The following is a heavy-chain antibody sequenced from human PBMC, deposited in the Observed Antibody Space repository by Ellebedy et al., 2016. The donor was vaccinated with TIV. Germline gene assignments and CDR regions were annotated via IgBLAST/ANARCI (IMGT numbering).Heavy chain of an antibody. D-gene: IGHD3-16*02. CDR2: IYTDDTT. V-gene: IGHV3-66*01. J-gene: IGHJ2*01. Sequence: GGSLRLSCAASEFTVSYNYMNWVRQAPGKGPEWASGIYTDDTTYYADSVRGRFTIFRDNSKNTLYLQLKSLRTEDTAVYYCARASFFDVDLSGWYFDLWGRGTLVTVSS. CDR3: ARASFFDVDLSGWYFDL. CDR1: EFTVSYNY.